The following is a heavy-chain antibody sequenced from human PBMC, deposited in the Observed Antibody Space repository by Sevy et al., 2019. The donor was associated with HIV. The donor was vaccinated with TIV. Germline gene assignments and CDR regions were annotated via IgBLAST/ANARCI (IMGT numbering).Heavy chain of an antibody. Sequence: GGSLRLSCAASGFPVSSNYMSWVRQAPGKGLEWVSVIYSDGCTYHADPVKGRFTISRDNSKNTLYLQMNSLRVEDTAVYYCARGKSGYGYGLDYWGQGTLVTVSS. V-gene: IGHV3-66*01. CDR3: ARGKSGYGYGLDY. D-gene: IGHD5-18*01. J-gene: IGHJ4*02. CDR2: IYSDGCT. CDR1: GFPVSSNY.